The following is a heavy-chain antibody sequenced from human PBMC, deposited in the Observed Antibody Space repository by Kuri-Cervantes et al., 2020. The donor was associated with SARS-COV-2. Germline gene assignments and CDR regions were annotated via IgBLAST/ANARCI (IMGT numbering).Heavy chain of an antibody. CDR3: ARIRYYYDSSGYYYGPTLDYFDY. J-gene: IGHJ4*02. Sequence: GESLKISCAACGFTFSSYDMHWVRQAPGKGLEWVSSISSSSSYIYYADSVRGRFTISRDNAKNSLYLQMNSLRAEDTAVYYCARIRYYYDSSGYYYGPTLDYFDYWGQGTLVTVSS. V-gene: IGHV3-21*04. D-gene: IGHD3-22*01. CDR2: ISSSSSYI. CDR1: GFTFSSYD.